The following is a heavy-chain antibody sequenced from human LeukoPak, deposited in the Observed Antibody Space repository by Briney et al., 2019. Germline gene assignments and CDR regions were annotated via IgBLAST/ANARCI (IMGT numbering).Heavy chain of an antibody. D-gene: IGHD5-18*01. CDR1: GFRFSSYD. Sequence: GGSLRLSCVGSGFRFSSYDMNWVRQAPGRGLEWLSYLTRTSSATWHADSVKGRFTIFRDNAKSSLYLQMNSLRVEDTAVYYCATGGSEYRSDWFDSWGQGTLVNVAS. CDR3: ATGGSEYRSDWFDS. CDR2: LTRTSSAT. V-gene: IGHV3-48*01. J-gene: IGHJ5*01.